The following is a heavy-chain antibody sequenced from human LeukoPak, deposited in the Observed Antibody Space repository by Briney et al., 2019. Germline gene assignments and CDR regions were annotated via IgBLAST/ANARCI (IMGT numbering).Heavy chain of an antibody. J-gene: IGHJ5*02. D-gene: IGHD1-26*01. V-gene: IGHV1-46*01. CDR3: ARDNSVGDNAWWFDP. Sequence: ASVKVSCKASGYTFTSYYMHWVRQAPGQGLEWMGLINPTGGSTGYAQKFQGRVIMTRDMSTSTDYMELSGLRSEDTAIYYCARDNSVGDNAWWFDPWGQGTLVTVSS. CDR1: GYTFTSYY. CDR2: INPTGGST.